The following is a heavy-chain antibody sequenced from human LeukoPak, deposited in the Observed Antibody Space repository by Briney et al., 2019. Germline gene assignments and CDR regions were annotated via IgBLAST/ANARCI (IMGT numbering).Heavy chain of an antibody. J-gene: IGHJ5*02. CDR1: GGSFSGYY. D-gene: IGHD6-13*01. CDR2: INHSGST. V-gene: IGHV4-34*01. Sequence: SETLSLTCAVYGGSFSGYYWSWIRQPPGKGLEWIGEINHSGSTNYNPSLKSRVTISVDTSKNQFSLKLSSVTAADTAVYYCARGIAAAGPYNWFDPWGQGTLVTVSS. CDR3: ARGIAAAGPYNWFDP.